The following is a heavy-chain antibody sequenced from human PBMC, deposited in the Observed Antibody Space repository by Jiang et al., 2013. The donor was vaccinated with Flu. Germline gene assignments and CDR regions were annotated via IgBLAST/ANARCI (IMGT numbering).Heavy chain of an antibody. D-gene: IGHD6-19*01. CDR2: IYPGDSDT. CDR1: GYSFTSHW. CDR3: ARQGVVAGTNYYYYGMDV. J-gene: IGHJ6*04. Sequence: GAEVKKPGESLKISCKGSGYSFTSHWIGWVRQMPGKGLEWMGIIYPGDSDTRYSPSFQGQVTISADKSISTAYLQWSSLKASDTAMYYCARQGVVAGTNYYYYGMDVWGKGTTVTVSS. V-gene: IGHV5-51*01.